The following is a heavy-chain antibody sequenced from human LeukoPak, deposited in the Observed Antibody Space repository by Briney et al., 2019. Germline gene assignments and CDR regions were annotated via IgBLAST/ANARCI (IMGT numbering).Heavy chain of an antibody. CDR3: ARDSSDLKYSSSPTGWFDP. D-gene: IGHD6-13*01. CDR2: IYSGETT. Sequence: GGSLRLSCTASGFTVTRNYMSWVRQAPGKGLEWVSAIYSGETTEYADSVKGRFTISRDNSKNTLYLQMNSLRAEDTAVYYCARDSSDLKYSSSPTGWFDPWGQGTLVTVSS. J-gene: IGHJ5*02. V-gene: IGHV3-53*01. CDR1: GFTVTRNY.